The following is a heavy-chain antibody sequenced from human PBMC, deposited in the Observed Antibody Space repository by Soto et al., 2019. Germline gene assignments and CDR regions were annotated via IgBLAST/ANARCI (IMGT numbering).Heavy chain of an antibody. D-gene: IGHD5-12*01. CDR3: AREFLYSGYDLGWFDS. Sequence: SETLSLSCIVAGGSVGSISSFSWSWIRQPPGKGLEWIGNINYRGSTNHNPSLKSRVSMSVDTSKNQFYLKLRAVTAADTAMYYCAREFLYSGYDLGWFDSWGQGIQVTVSS. J-gene: IGHJ5*01. V-gene: IGHV4-61*01. CDR2: INYRGST. CDR1: GGSVGSISSFS.